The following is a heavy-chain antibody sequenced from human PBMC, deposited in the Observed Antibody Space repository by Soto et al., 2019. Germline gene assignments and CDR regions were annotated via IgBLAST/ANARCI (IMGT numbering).Heavy chain of an antibody. CDR1: GYSFTSYW. CDR2: IYPADSDT. CDR3: ARTGRSGLRWLDFFDP. D-gene: IGHD4-17*01. V-gene: IGHV5-51*01. Sequence: GESLKISCKGSGYSFTSYWIGWLRQMPGKGLEWMGLIYPADSDTRYNPSFQGQVTISADTSTNTAFLHWSSLSASDSATYFCARTGRSGLRWLDFFDPWGQGTLVTVS. J-gene: IGHJ5*02.